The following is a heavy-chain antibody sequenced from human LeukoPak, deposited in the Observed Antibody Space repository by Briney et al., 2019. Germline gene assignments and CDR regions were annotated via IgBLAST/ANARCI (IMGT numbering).Heavy chain of an antibody. J-gene: IGHJ4*02. D-gene: IGHD6-13*01. CDR2: IIPIFGTA. V-gene: IGHV1-69*13. CDR1: GYTFTSYY. Sequence: ASVKVSCKASGYTFTSYYIHWVQQAPGQGLEWMGGIIPIFGTANYAQKFQGRVTITADESTSTAYMELSSLRSEDTAVYYCARGGGIAAAGLPFDYWGQGTLVTVSS. CDR3: ARGGGIAAAGLPFDY.